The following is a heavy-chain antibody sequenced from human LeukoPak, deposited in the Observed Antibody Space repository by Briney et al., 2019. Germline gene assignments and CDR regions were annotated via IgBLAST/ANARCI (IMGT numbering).Heavy chain of an antibody. Sequence: SETLSLACTVSGGSISSGSYYWSWIRQPAGKGLEWIGRIYTSGSTNYNPSLKSRVTISVDTSKNQFSLKLSSATAADTAVYYCARDLDNWNYDWFDPWGQGTLVTVSS. CDR1: GGSISSGSYY. D-gene: IGHD1-7*01. V-gene: IGHV4-61*02. CDR3: ARDLDNWNYDWFDP. J-gene: IGHJ5*02. CDR2: IYTSGST.